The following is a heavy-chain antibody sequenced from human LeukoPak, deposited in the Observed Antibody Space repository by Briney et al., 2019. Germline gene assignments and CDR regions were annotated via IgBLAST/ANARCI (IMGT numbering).Heavy chain of an antibody. D-gene: IGHD3-10*01. CDR3: ARSDNMERTRTLWFGESFNWFDP. CDR1: GYTFTGYY. V-gene: IGHV1-46*01. J-gene: IGHJ5*02. Sequence: ASVKVSCKASGYTFTGYYMHWVRQAPGQGLEWMGIINPSGGSTSYAQKFQGRVTMTRDTSTSTVHMELSSLRSEDTAVYYCARSDNMERTRTLWFGESFNWFDPWGQGTLVTVSS. CDR2: INPSGGST.